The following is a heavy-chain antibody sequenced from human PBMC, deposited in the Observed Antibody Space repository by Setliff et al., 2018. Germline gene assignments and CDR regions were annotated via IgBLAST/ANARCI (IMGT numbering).Heavy chain of an antibody. D-gene: IGHD3-22*01. V-gene: IGHV1-3*01. CDR3: ARRPYDSSGYFNY. CDR2: INAGNGNT. J-gene: IGHJ4*02. Sequence: ASVKVSCKASGGTFSSYAISWVRQAPGQRLEWMGWINAGNGNTKYPQKFQGRVTITRDTSASTAYMELSSLTSEDTAVYYCARRPYDSSGYFNYWGQGTLVTVSS. CDR1: GGTFSSYA.